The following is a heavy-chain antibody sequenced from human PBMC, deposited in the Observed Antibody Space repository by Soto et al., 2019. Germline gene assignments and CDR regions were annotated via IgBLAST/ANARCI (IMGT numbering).Heavy chain of an antibody. CDR1: GYAFTTYG. D-gene: IGHD1-1*01. Sequence: QVHLVQSGAEVKKPGGSVKVSCQCSGYAFTTYGITWVRQAPGQGLEWMGWISAHNGKTNYAQKLQGRVTVTIDTSTSTAYMELRSLRYDDTAVYYCARGRYGDYWGQGALVTVSS. CDR3: ARGRYGDY. CDR2: ISAHNGKT. J-gene: IGHJ4*02. V-gene: IGHV1-18*01.